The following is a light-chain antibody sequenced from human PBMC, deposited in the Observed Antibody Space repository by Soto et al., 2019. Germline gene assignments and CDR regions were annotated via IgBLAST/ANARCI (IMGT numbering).Light chain of an antibody. Sequence: QLVLTQPPSASGTPGQTVTISCSGSNSNVGRNGVNWYQQLPGTAPKLLLYSNNRRPSGVPDRFSGSKSGTSAFLAIGGLQSEDEADYYCATWDDSLNGLYVFGTGTKLTVL. CDR1: NSNVGRNG. CDR3: ATWDDSLNGLYV. J-gene: IGLJ1*01. V-gene: IGLV1-44*01. CDR2: SNN.